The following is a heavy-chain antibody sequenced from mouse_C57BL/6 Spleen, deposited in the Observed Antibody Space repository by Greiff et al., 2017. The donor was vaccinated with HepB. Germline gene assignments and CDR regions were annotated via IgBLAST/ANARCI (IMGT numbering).Heavy chain of an antibody. CDR2: INSDGGST. J-gene: IGHJ1*03. V-gene: IGHV5-2*03. CDR3: ARQDDYDGGYFDV. D-gene: IGHD2-4*01. Sequence: EVKVEESGGGLVQPGESLKLSCESNEYEFPSHDMSWVRKTPEKRLELVAAINSDGGSTYYPDTMERRFIISRDNTKKTLYLQMSSLRSEDTALYYCARQDDYDGGYFDVWGTGTTVTVSS. CDR1: EYEFPSHD.